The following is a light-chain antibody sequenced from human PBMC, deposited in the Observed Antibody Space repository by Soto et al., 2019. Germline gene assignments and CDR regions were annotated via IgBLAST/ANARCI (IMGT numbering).Light chain of an antibody. CDR2: EVS. CDR1: RNDVGGFNY. J-gene: IGLJ2*01. CDR3: SSYVGSNNLV. Sequence: SALTQPPSASGSPGQSVTISCIGTRNDVGGFNYVSWYQQHPGKAPKLIIYEVSKRPSGVPDRFSGSKFGNTASLTVSGLQAEDEADYYCSSYVGSNNLVFGGGTKLTVL. V-gene: IGLV2-8*01.